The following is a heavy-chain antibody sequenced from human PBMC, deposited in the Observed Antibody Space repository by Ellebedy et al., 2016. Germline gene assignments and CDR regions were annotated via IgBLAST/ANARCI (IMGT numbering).Heavy chain of an antibody. CDR3: ASSYYDFWSGYQTPFDY. V-gene: IGHV4-4*07. CDR2: IYTSGST. D-gene: IGHD3-3*01. J-gene: IGHJ4*02. CDR1: GGSISSYY. Sequence: SETLSLXXTVSGGSISSYYWSWIRQPAGKGLEWIGRIYTSGSTNYNPSLKSRVTMSVDTSKNQFSLKLSSVTAADTAVYYCASSYYDFWSGYQTPFDYWGQGTLVTVSS.